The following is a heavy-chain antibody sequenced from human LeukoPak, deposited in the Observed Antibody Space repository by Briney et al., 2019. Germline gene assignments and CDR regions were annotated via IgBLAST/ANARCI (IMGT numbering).Heavy chain of an antibody. Sequence: SETLSLTCAVSGGSFSGKYWTWIRQPPGKGLEWIGEITYRGSIYYNPSLKSRVTISVDTSKNQFSLKLNSVTAADTAVYYCARDLMTWGQGTLVTASS. J-gene: IGHJ4*02. CDR3: ARDLMT. CDR1: GGSFSGKY. CDR2: ITYRGSI. V-gene: IGHV4-34*01.